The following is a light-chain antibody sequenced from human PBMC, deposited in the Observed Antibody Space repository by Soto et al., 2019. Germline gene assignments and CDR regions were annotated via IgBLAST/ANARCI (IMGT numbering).Light chain of an antibody. CDR3: QQYGISPRT. Sequence: EIGVTQSPCTLALSXXQMXXVSXXSSQSVSSSYLAWVQQKPGQAPRLLIYGASSRATGVPDRFSGSGSGTDFTLTISSLEPEDIAVYYCQQYGISPRTFGQGTKVDIK. CDR1: QSVSSSY. V-gene: IGKV3-20*01. CDR2: GAS. J-gene: IGKJ1*01.